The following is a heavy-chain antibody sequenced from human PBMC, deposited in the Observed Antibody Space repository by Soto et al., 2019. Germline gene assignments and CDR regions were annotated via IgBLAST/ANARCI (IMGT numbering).Heavy chain of an antibody. J-gene: IGHJ6*02. V-gene: IGHV3-74*01. D-gene: IGHD3-22*01. CDR1: GFTFSSYW. CDR2: MNSDGSST. CDR3: AGDRVTMIVVNGMDV. Sequence: EVQLVESGGGLVQPGGSLRLSCAASGFTFSSYWMHWVRQAPGKGLVWVSRMNSDGSSTSYADSVKGRFTISRDNAKNTLYLQMNSLRDEDTGVYYCAGDRVTMIVVNGMDVWGQGTTVTVSS.